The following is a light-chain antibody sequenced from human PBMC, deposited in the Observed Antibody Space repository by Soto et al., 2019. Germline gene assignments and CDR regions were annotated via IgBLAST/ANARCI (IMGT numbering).Light chain of an antibody. CDR1: NSDVGGYNY. CDR2: DVS. V-gene: IGLV2-14*01. J-gene: IGLJ2*01. CDR3: SSYTIISTVV. Sequence: QSALTQPASVSGSPGQSITISCTGTNSDVGGYNYVSWFQQHPGKAPKLTIYDVSNRPSGVSSRFSGSKSGNTASLTISGLQAEDEADYYCSSYTIISTVVFGGGTKLTVL.